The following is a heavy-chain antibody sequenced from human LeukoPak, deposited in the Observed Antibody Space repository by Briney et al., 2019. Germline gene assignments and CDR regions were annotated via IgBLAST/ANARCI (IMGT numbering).Heavy chain of an antibody. Sequence: GGSLRLSCAASGFTFSSYAMGWVRQFPGKGLEWVSAISGGGGSTYYADSVKGRFTISRDNSKNTLQLQMNSLRADDTAVYYCAKGPLIEVAGTTWDYWGQGALVTVSS. D-gene: IGHD6-19*01. CDR1: GFTFSSYA. V-gene: IGHV3-23*01. CDR2: ISGGGGST. CDR3: AKGPLIEVAGTTWDY. J-gene: IGHJ4*02.